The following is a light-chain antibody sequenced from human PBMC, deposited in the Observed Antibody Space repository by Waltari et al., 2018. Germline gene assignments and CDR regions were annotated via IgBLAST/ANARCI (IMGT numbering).Light chain of an antibody. CDR3: QQYNDYLGT. J-gene: IGKJ1*01. V-gene: IGKV1-5*03. Sequence: DIQMTQSPSTLSASVGDRVTITCRASPSISTLLAWYQQKPGKAPKLLIYAASHLESGVPARFSGSGSGTECTLTISSLQPDEFATYYCQQYNDYLGTFGPGTKVEI. CDR2: AAS. CDR1: PSISTL.